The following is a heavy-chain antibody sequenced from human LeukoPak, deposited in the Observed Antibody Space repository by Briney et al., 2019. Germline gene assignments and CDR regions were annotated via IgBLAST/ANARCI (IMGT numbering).Heavy chain of an antibody. D-gene: IGHD6-13*01. V-gene: IGHV4-31*03. Sequence: PSETLSLTCTVSGGSISSGGYYWSWTRQHPGKGLEWIGYIYYSGCTYYNPSLKSRVTISIDTSKNQYSLKLSSVTAADTAVYYCARQYSSSWYDYWGQGTLVTVSS. J-gene: IGHJ4*02. CDR2: IYYSGCT. CDR1: GGSISSGGYY. CDR3: ARQYSSSWYDY.